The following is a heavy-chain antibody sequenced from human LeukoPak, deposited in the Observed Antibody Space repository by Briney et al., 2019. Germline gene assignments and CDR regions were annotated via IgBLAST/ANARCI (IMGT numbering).Heavy chain of an antibody. Sequence: ASVKVSCKASGDTFTSYSIRCVLQAPGQGLEWMGWISAYNGNTIYAQKVKGRVTMTTDTSTSTAYMELRSLKSGDTAVYYCARASYCSGGSCYSDYWGQGTLVTVSS. V-gene: IGHV1-18*01. CDR1: GDTFTSYS. CDR2: ISAYNGNT. J-gene: IGHJ4*02. CDR3: ARASYCSGGSCYSDY. D-gene: IGHD2-15*01.